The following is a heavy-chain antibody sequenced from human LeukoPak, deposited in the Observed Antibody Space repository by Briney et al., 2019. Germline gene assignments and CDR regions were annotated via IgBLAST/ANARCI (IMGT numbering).Heavy chain of an antibody. Sequence: GASVKVSCTVSGYTLTELSMHWVRQAPGKGLEWMGGFDPEDGETIYVQKFQGRVTMTEDTSTDTAYMELSSLRSEDTAVYYCATAGSSPSLGDFDYWGQGTLVTVSS. V-gene: IGHV1-24*01. CDR2: FDPEDGET. D-gene: IGHD6-6*01. CDR3: ATAGSSPSLGDFDY. CDR1: GYTLTELS. J-gene: IGHJ4*02.